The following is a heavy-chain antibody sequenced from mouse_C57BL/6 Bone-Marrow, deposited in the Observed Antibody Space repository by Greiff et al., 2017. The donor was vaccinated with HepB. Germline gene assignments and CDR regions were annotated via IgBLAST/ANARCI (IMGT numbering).Heavy chain of an antibody. D-gene: IGHD2-4*01. J-gene: IGHJ3*01. Sequence: EVQLVESGGGLVQPGGSLSLSCAASGFTFTDYYMSWVRQPPGKALEWLGFIRNKANGYTTEYSASVKGRFTISRDNSQSILYLQMNALRAEDSATDYCARYEGLRQLVADWGQGTLVTVSA. CDR2: IRNKANGYTT. CDR1: GFTFTDYY. V-gene: IGHV7-3*01. CDR3: ARYEGLRQLVAD.